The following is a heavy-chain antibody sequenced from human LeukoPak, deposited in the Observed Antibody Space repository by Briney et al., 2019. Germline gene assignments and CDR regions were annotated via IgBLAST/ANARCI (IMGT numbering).Heavy chain of an antibody. CDR3: ARTNLYVDTGVNDAFDI. CDR1: GFTFSSYG. D-gene: IGHD5-18*01. Sequence: GGSLRLSCAASGFTFSSYGMHWVRQAPGKGLEWVAVIWYDGSDKYYADSVKGRFTISRDNSKNTLYLQMNSLTAEDTAVYYCARTNLYVDTGVNDAFDIWGQGTMVTVSS. V-gene: IGHV3-33*01. J-gene: IGHJ3*02. CDR2: IWYDGSDK.